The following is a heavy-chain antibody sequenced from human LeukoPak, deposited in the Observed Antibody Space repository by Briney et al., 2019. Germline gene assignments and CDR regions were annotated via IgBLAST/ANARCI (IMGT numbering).Heavy chain of an antibody. V-gene: IGHV3-48*04. J-gene: IGHJ6*03. Sequence: GGSLRLSCAASGFTFSTYTMNWVRQAPGKGLEWVSYVSSSGGTIYYADSVKGRFTISRDNAKNSLYLQRNSLRAEDTAVYYCARVGTTNYYFYYMDVWGKGTTVTVSS. CDR2: VSSSGGTI. D-gene: IGHD2-2*01. CDR1: GFTFSTYT. CDR3: ARVGTTNYYFYYMDV.